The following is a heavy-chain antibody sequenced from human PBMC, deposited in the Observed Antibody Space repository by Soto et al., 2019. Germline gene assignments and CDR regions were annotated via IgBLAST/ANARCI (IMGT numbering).Heavy chain of an antibody. CDR1: GFTFDDYA. CDR3: AKDSEFGELSYFDY. V-gene: IGHV3-9*01. CDR2: ISWNSGSI. J-gene: IGHJ4*02. D-gene: IGHD3-10*01. Sequence: VQLVESGGGLVQPGRSLRLSCAASGFTFDDYAMHWVRQAPGKGLEWVSGISWNSGSIGYADSVKGRFTISRDNAKNSLYLQMNRLSAEDTALYSCAKDSEFGELSYFDYWGQGTLVTVSS.